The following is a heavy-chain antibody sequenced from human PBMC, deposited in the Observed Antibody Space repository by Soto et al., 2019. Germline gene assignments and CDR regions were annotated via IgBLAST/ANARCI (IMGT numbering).Heavy chain of an antibody. CDR2: ISGSGGST. CDR1: GFTFSSYA. J-gene: IGHJ4*02. Sequence: GGSLRLSCAASGFTFSSYAMSWVRQAPGKGLEWVSAISGSGGSTYYADSVKGRFTISRDKSKNTLYLQMNSLRAEDTAVYYCATSTFFWSGYYTGIARVDYWGQGTLVTVSS. D-gene: IGHD3-3*01. V-gene: IGHV3-23*01. CDR3: ATSTFFWSGYYTGIARVDY.